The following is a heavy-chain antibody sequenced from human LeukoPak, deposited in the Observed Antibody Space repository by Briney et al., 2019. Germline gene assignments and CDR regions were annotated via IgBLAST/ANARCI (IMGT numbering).Heavy chain of an antibody. Sequence: GGSLRLSCAVSGFSFRSHWMSWVRQAPGRGLEWVANIKEDGSRIYYVDSVKGRFTISRDNAQNSVYLQMNSLRGEDTAVYYCARDVGSGWFDYWGQGTLVTVSS. CDR1: GFSFRSHW. V-gene: IGHV3-7*01. CDR3: ARDVGSGWFDY. D-gene: IGHD6-19*01. J-gene: IGHJ4*02. CDR2: IKEDGSRI.